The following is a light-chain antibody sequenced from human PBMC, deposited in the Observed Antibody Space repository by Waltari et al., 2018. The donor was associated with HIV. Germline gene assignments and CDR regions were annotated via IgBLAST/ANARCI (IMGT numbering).Light chain of an antibody. CDR2: DDS. Sequence: SSVLTQPPSVSVAPGKTASITCGGTNIVHWYEQKPGQAPVLVIYDDSHRPSGIPERFSGSNSGNTATLTISRVEAGDEADYYCQVWDSTTNHVVFGGGTKLTVL. J-gene: IGLJ2*01. CDR1: NIV. CDR3: QVWDSTTNHVV. V-gene: IGLV3-21*04.